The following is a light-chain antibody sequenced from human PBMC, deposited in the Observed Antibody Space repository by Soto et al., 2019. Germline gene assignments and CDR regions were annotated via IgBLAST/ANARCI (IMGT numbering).Light chain of an antibody. CDR3: QQRSNWPPIT. J-gene: IGKJ5*01. CDR2: GAS. Sequence: EIVLTQSPGTLSLSPGERATLSCRASQSLSNSFIAWYQQKPGQAPRLLIYGASSRATGIPDRFSGSGSGTDFTLTISRLEPEDFAVYYCQQRSNWPPITFGQGTRLEIK. CDR1: QSLSNSF. V-gene: IGKV3D-20*02.